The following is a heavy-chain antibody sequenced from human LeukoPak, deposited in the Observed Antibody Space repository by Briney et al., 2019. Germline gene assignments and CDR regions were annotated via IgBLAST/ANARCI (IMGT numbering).Heavy chain of an antibody. V-gene: IGHV3-7*01. J-gene: IGHJ4*02. D-gene: IGHD4-17*01. CDR2: IKQVGKEK. Sequence: GGSLRLSCAASGFIFRNHWMSWVRQVPGRGLEWVAYIKQVGKEKHYVDSVEGRFTLSRDDSKNSLYLQMNSLRVDDSAVYYCARGPNYGDRVDYFDYWGQGTLVTVSS. CDR3: ARGPNYGDRVDYFDY. CDR1: GFIFRNHW.